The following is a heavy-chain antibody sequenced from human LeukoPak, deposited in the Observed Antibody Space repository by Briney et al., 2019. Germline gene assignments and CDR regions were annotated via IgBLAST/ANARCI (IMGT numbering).Heavy chain of an antibody. CDR2: ISGRDGST. V-gene: IGHV3-23*01. D-gene: IGHD6-19*01. CDR3: GKAEAGTYYFDY. Sequence: GGSLRLSCAASGFTFSSYAMNWVRQAPGKGLEWVSSISGRDGSTYYADSVKGRFTISRDNSKNTLYLQMSSLRVEDTAVYYCGKAEAGTYYFDYWGQGTLVTVSS. CDR1: GFTFSSYA. J-gene: IGHJ4*02.